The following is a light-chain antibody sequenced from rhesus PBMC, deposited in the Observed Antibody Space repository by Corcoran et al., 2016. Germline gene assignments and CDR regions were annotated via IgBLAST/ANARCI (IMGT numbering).Light chain of an antibody. Sequence: DIQMTQSPSALSASVGDRVTISCRASQNIYSNLAWYQQKPGKAPKLLIYAASSFQTGIPSRFSGSGSGTDFTLTISSLQPEESAAYYCQHYYDNPYSFGQGTKVEIK. CDR3: QHYYDNPYS. V-gene: IGKV1S12*01. CDR1: QNIYSN. CDR2: AAS. J-gene: IGKJ2*01.